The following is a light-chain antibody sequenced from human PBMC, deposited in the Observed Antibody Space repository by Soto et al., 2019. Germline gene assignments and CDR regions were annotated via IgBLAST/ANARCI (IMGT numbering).Light chain of an antibody. CDR2: EVS. CDR1: NSDVGSYNF. V-gene: IGLV2-23*02. CDR3: CSYAGSGLQVI. J-gene: IGLJ2*01. Sequence: QSALTQPASVSGSPGQSITISCTGTNSDVGSYNFVSWYQQHPGKAPQLMIYEVSKRPSGVSNRFSGSKSGKTASLTISGLQAEDEADYYCCSYAGSGLQVIFGGGTKLTVL.